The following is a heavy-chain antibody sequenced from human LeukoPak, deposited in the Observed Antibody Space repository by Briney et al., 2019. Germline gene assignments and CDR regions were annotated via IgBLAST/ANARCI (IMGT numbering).Heavy chain of an antibody. CDR1: GGSISSSSYY. V-gene: IGHV4-39*07. CDR2: IYYSGNT. D-gene: IGHD2-2*02. CDR3: AREVPAAILGAFDI. J-gene: IGHJ3*02. Sequence: SETLSLTCTVSGGSISSSSYYWGWIRQPPGKGLEWIGSIYYSGNTYYNPSLKSRVTISVDTSKYQFSLKLSSVTAADTAVYYCAREVPAAILGAFDIWGQGTMVTVSS.